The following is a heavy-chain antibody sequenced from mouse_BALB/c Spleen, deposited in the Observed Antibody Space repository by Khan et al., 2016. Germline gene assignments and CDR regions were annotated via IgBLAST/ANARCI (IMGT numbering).Heavy chain of an antibody. Sequence: EVELVVSGGGLVQPGGSLKLSCAASGFTFSSYGMSWVCQTPDKRLELVATINSNGGSTYYPDSVKGRFTISRDNAKNTLYLQMSSLKSEDTAMYYCARMARTINWGQGTTLTVSS. CDR2: INSNGGST. CDR1: GFTFSSYG. V-gene: IGHV5-6-3*01. J-gene: IGHJ2*01. CDR3: ARMARTIN.